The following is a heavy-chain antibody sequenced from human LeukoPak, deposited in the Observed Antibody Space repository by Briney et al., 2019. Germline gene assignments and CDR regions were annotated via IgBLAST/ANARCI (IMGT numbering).Heavy chain of an antibody. CDR3: ARYYYASAFDY. Sequence: GGSLTLSCTASGFTFSSYWMTWIRQTPEKGLEWVANIRQDGGKKDYVASVKGRFTISRDNAKNSLYLQMNSLRAEDTAVYYCARYYYASAFDYWGQGTLVTVSS. D-gene: IGHD3-10*01. V-gene: IGHV3-7*01. CDR2: IRQDGGKK. J-gene: IGHJ4*02. CDR1: GFTFSSYW.